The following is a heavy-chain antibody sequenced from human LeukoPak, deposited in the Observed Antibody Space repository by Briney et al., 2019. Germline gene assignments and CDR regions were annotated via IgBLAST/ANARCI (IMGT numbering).Heavy chain of an antibody. J-gene: IGHJ4*02. V-gene: IGHV3-30*04. Sequence: GGSLRLSCAASGFTFSSYAMHWVRQAPGKGQEWVAVISYDGSNKYYADSVKGRFTISRDNSKNTLYLQMNSLRAEDTAVYYCARDGENSGYDWYYFDYWGQGTLVTVSS. CDR1: GFTFSSYA. CDR3: ARDGENSGYDWYYFDY. D-gene: IGHD5-12*01. CDR2: ISYDGSNK.